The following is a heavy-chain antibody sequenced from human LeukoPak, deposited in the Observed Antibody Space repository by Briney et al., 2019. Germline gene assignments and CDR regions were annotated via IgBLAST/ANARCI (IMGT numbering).Heavy chain of an antibody. CDR3: ARAPLFYFDY. V-gene: IGHV4-34*01. CDR1: GGSFSGYY. CDR2: INHSGST. D-gene: IGHD2-21*01. J-gene: IGHJ4*02. Sequence: SETLSLTCAVYGGSFSGYYWSWIRQPPGKGLEWIGEINHSGSTNYNPSLKSRVTISVDTSKIQFSLKLSSVTAADTAVYYCARAPLFYFDYWGQGTLVTVSS.